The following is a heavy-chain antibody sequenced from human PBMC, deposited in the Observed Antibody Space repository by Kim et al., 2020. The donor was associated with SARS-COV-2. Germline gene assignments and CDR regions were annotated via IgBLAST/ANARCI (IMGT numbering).Heavy chain of an antibody. V-gene: IGHV3-15*01. CDR1: GFTFSNAW. CDR3: TTAYSGSYLSHYYSA. Sequence: GGSLRLSCAASGFTFSNAWMSWVRQAPGKGLEWVGHIKSKSDGGTADYAAPVKGRFTISRADSKNTLYLQVNSLKTEDTAVYYCTTAYSGSYLSHYYSA. J-gene: IGHJ6*01. CDR2: IKSKSDGGTA. D-gene: IGHD1-26*01.